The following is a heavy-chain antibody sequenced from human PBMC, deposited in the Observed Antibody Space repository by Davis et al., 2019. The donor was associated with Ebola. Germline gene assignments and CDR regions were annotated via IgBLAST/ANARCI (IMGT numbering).Heavy chain of an antibody. Sequence: AASVKVSCKTAGYVFSKFSISWVRQAPGQGLEWMGWMSPNSGNTGYAQKFQGRVTMTRNTSISTAYMELSSLRADDTAVYYCARPRPLFSAFDIWGHGTMVSVSS. J-gene: IGHJ3*02. D-gene: IGHD3-10*01. V-gene: IGHV1-8*01. CDR3: ARPRPLFSAFDI. CDR1: GYVFSKFS. CDR2: MSPNSGNT.